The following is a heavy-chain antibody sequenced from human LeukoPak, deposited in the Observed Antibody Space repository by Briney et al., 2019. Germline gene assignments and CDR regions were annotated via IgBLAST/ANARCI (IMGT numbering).Heavy chain of an antibody. J-gene: IGHJ4*02. V-gene: IGHV3-23*01. CDR2: ISGSGGST. D-gene: IGHD6-19*01. Sequence: GGSLRLSCAASGFTFSSYAMSWVRQAPGKGLEWVSAISGSGGSTYYADSVKGRFTISRDNSKNTLYLQMNSLRAEDTAVYYCANPPLPNSSGWYSQLGTTDYWGQGTLVTVSS. CDR1: GFTFSSYA. CDR3: ANPPLPNSSGWYSQLGTTDY.